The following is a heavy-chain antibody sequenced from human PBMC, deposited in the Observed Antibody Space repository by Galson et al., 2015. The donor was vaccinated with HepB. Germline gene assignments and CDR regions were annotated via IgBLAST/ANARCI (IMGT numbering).Heavy chain of an antibody. CDR2: IRSKANSYAT. J-gene: IGHJ5*02. Sequence: SLRLSCAASGFTFSGSAMHWVRQASGKGLEWVGRIRSKANSYATAYAASVKGRFTISRDDSKNTAYLQMNGLKTEDTAVYFCTRRYCSSTSCYAGYNWFDPWGQGTLVTVSS. CDR1: GFTFSGSA. CDR3: TRRYCSSTSCYAGYNWFDP. V-gene: IGHV3-73*01. D-gene: IGHD2-2*01.